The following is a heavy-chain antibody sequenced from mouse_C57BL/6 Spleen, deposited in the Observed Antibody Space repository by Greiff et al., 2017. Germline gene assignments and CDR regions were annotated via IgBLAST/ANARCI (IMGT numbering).Heavy chain of an antibody. CDR1: GYTFTSYW. CDR3: ARTVYSNYIDY. V-gene: IGHV1-62-3*01. J-gene: IGHJ2*01. D-gene: IGHD2-5*01. Sequence: QVQLKESGAELVKPGASVKLSCKASGYTFTSYWMHWVKQRPGRGLEWIGRIDPNSGGTKYNQKFKDKATLTADKSSSTAYMQLSSLTYEDSAVYYCARTVYSNYIDYWGQGTTLTVSS. CDR2: IDPNSGGT.